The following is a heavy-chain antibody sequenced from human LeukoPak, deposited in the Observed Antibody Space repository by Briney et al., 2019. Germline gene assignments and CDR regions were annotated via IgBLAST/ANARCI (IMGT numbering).Heavy chain of an antibody. J-gene: IGHJ1*01. CDR1: GYSFTSNG. V-gene: IGHV5-10-1*01. Sequence: GESLKISCKGSGYSFTSNGISWVRQMPGKGLEWMGRIDPSDSYTNYSPSFQGHVTISADKSISTAYLQWSSLKASDTAMYYCARLATHGYSSGWYEYFQHWGQGTLVTVSS. D-gene: IGHD6-19*01. CDR3: ARLATHGYSSGWYEYFQH. CDR2: IDPSDSYT.